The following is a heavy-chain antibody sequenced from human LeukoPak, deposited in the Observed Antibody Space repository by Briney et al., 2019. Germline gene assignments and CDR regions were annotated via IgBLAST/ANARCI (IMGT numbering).Heavy chain of an antibody. Sequence: GGSLRLSCAASGFTFSSYWMSWVRQAPGKGLEWVANIKQDGSEKYYVDSVKGRFTISRDNAKNSLYLQMNSLRAEDTAVYYCAKEGPRRSGGSYYFDYWGQGTLVTVSS. D-gene: IGHD1-26*01. CDR1: GFTFSSYW. J-gene: IGHJ4*02. CDR2: IKQDGSEK. CDR3: AKEGPRRSGGSYYFDY. V-gene: IGHV3-7*01.